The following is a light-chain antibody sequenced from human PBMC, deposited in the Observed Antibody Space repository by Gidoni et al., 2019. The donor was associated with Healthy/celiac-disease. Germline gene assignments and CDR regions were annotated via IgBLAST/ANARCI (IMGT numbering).Light chain of an antibody. CDR2: GAS. CDR1: QSVSSSY. J-gene: IGKJ5*01. V-gene: IGKV3-20*01. Sequence: EIVLTQSPGTLSLSPGERATLSCRASQSVSSSYLAWYQQKPGQAPRLLIYGASSRATGIPDRLSGSGSGTDFTLTIRRLEPEDFAVYYCQQYGSSPPITFGQGTRLEIK. CDR3: QQYGSSPPIT.